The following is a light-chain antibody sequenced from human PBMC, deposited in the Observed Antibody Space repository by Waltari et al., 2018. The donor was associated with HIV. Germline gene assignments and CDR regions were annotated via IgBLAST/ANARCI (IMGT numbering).Light chain of an antibody. CDR2: DVS. CDR1: SSDVGSYNY. CDR3: CSYAGSNTYL. Sequence: QSALTQPASVSGFPGQSITISCTGRSSDVGSYNYVSWYQQHPGKAPNLLIYDVSKRPSGVSNRVSGSKSGNTASLTISGLQAEDEADYYCCSYAGSNTYLFGTGTEVTVL. J-gene: IGLJ1*01. V-gene: IGLV2-23*02.